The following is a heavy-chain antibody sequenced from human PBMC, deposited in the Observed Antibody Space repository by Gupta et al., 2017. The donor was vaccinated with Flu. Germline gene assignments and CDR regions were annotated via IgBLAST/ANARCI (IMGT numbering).Heavy chain of an antibody. J-gene: IGHJ4*02. CDR2: IKPDGSEK. CDR3: TGGVAGNPFDY. Sequence: WFRQAPERGLEWVANIKPDGSEKYYADSGRGRFAISRDNARTSVYLQMNSLRAEDTAVYYWTGGVAGNPFDYWGQGTLVTVST. V-gene: IGHV3-7*01. D-gene: IGHD6-19*01.